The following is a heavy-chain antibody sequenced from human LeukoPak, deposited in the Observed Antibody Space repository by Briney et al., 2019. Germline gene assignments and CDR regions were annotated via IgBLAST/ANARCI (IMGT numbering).Heavy chain of an antibody. D-gene: IGHD3-16*01. CDR1: GYTFTGYY. CDR2: INPNSGGT. J-gene: IGHJ4*02. V-gene: IGHV1-2*02. CDR3: ASRGYWGVEYFDY. Sequence: ASVKVSCKASGYTFTGYYMHWARQAPGRGLEWMGWINPNSGGTNYAQKFQGRVTMTRDTSISTAYMELSRLRSDDTAVYYCASRGYWGVEYFDYWGQGTLVTVSS.